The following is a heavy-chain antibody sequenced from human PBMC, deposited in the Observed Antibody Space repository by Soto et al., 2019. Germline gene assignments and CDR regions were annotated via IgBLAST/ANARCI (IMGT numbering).Heavy chain of an antibody. CDR2: ISTYNGNT. J-gene: IGHJ6*03. D-gene: IGHD2-8*01. CDR3: TRVVNGYYYMDV. Sequence: GASVKVSCKASGYTFTNYCITWVRQAPGQGLEWMGWISTYNGNTNYAQNLQGRVTLTTDTSTSTAYMELRSLRSDDMAVYYCTRVVNGYYYMDVWGKGATVTVSS. V-gene: IGHV1-18*03. CDR1: GYTFTNYC.